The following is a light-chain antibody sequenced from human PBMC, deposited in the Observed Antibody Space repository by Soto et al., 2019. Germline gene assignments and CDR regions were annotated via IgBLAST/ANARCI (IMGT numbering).Light chain of an antibody. V-gene: IGKV3-15*01. J-gene: IGKJ5*01. CDR1: QSVSSN. Sequence: EIVMTQSPVTLSVSPGERTTLSCRASQSVSSNLAWYQQRPGQAPRLLIYDASTRATGIPSRFSGSGSGTDFTLTISRLEPEDFAVYYCQQYGKSPITFGQGTRLEIK. CDR2: DAS. CDR3: QQYGKSPIT.